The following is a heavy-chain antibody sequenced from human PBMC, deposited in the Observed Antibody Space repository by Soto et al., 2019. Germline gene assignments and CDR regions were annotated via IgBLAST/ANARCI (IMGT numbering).Heavy chain of an antibody. Sequence: ASVKVSCKASGYTFTSYGISWVRQAPGQGLEWMGWISAYNGNTNYAQKLQGRVTMTTDTSTSTAYMELRSLRSDDTAVYYCARDGVVVAATGVYYYGMDVWDQGTTVTVSS. CDR3: ARDGVVVAATGVYYYGMDV. CDR1: GYTFTSYG. J-gene: IGHJ6*02. V-gene: IGHV1-18*01. CDR2: ISAYNGNT. D-gene: IGHD2-15*01.